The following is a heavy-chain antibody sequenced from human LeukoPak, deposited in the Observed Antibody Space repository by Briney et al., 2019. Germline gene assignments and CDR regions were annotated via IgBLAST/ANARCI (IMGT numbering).Heavy chain of an antibody. J-gene: IGHJ4*02. CDR3: ARLTYYYDSSLDY. Sequence: GGSLRLSCAASGFTFSDYYKSWILQAPGKGLEWISYISSSGTIIYYADSVKGRFTISRDNAKNSLYLQMNSLRAEDTAVYYCARLTYYYDSSLDYWGQGTLVTVSS. CDR1: GFTFSDYY. V-gene: IGHV3-11*04. D-gene: IGHD3-22*01. CDR2: ISSSGTII.